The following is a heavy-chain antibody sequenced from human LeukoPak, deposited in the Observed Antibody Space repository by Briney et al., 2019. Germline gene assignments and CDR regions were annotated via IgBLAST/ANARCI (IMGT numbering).Heavy chain of an antibody. D-gene: IGHD6-6*01. Sequence: GRSLRFSCAASGFTFSSYAMHWVRQAPGKGLEWVAVISYDGSNKYYADSVKGRFTISRDNSKNTLYLQMNSLRAEDTAVYYCARAAYSSSSDYWGQGTLVTVSS. CDR2: ISYDGSNK. V-gene: IGHV3-30-3*01. CDR1: GFTFSSYA. CDR3: ARAAYSSSSDY. J-gene: IGHJ4*02.